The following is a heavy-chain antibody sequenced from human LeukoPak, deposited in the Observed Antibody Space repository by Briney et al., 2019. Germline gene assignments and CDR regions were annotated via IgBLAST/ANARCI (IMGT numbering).Heavy chain of an antibody. CDR3: VRDIWGLPPDY. V-gene: IGHV4-38-2*02. D-gene: IGHD3-16*01. CDR1: GFSIRSDYA. J-gene: IGHJ4*02. Sequence: SETLSLTCIVSGFSIRSDYAWGWVRQPPGKGLEWIGIIYHSGNTYYNPSLKSRVTMSVDTSRNQFSLKMRSVTAADTAVYYCVRDIWGLPPDYWGQGTLVTVAS. CDR2: IYHSGNT.